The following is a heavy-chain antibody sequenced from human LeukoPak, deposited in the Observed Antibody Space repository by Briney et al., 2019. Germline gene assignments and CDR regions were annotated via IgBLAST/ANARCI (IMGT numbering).Heavy chain of an antibody. D-gene: IGHD3-3*01. J-gene: IGHJ6*03. V-gene: IGHV4-4*07. Sequence: PSETLSLTCTVSGGSISSYYWSWIRQPAGKGLEWIGRIYTSGSTNYNPSLKSRVTISVDTSKNQFSLKLSSVTAADTAVYYCARGPAIFGVVKGYYMDVWGKGTTVTVSS. CDR3: ARGPAIFGVVKGYYMDV. CDR1: GGSISSYY. CDR2: IYTSGST.